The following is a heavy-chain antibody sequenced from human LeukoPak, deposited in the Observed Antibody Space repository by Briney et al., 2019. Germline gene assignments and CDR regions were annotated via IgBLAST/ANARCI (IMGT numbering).Heavy chain of an antibody. CDR1: GFPFNIYA. V-gene: IGHV3-23*01. CDR3: ARGGITAMDGC. J-gene: IGHJ4*02. Sequence: PGGSLRLSCAASGFPFNIYAMSWVRQAPGKGLEWVSAITRSGDSTYYADPVKGRFTISRDNAKNTLYLQMNSLRAEDTAVYYCARGGITAMDGCWGQGTLVTVSS. CDR2: ITRSGDST. D-gene: IGHD5-18*01.